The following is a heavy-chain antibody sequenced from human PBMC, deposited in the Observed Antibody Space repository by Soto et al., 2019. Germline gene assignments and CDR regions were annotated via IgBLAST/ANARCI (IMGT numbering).Heavy chain of an antibody. V-gene: IGHV1-46*01. J-gene: IGHJ6*02. D-gene: IGHD6-25*01. CDR1: GFTFTNYF. CDR2: ISPYDGST. Sequence: QVQLVQSGAEVKKPGASVKVSCKASGFTFTNYFFHWVRQAPRQGLEWMGIISPYDGSTNYVQRLQGRVTMTSDTSTSTVYMELSSLRSEDTAVYYCARGDGRGSSGFYYWAGMDVWGHGTTVTVPS. CDR3: ARGDGRGSSGFYYWAGMDV.